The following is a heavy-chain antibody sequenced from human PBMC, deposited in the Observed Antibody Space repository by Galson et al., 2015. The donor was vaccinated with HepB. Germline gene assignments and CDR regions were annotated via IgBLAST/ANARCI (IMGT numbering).Heavy chain of an antibody. Sequence: SVKVSCKVSGYTLTEFSMHWVRQAPGGRLEWLGGFDPENSETIYAQKFRGRVTMTEDASTDTAYMQLSRLRSEETAIYYCATSNYDFNSGLFDYWGQGTLVTVSS. CDR3: ATSNYDFNSGLFDY. D-gene: IGHD3-3*01. CDR1: GYTLTEFS. CDR2: FDPENSET. J-gene: IGHJ4*02. V-gene: IGHV1-24*01.